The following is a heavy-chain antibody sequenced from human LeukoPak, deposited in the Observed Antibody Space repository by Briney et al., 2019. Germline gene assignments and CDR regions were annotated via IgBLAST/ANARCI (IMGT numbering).Heavy chain of an antibody. V-gene: IGHV3-53*01. CDR2: IYSGGGT. CDR3: ARRSPIAATGTRRLED. CDR1: GFTVSSNH. J-gene: IGHJ4*02. D-gene: IGHD6-13*01. Sequence: PGGSLRLSCAASGFTVSSNHMSWVRQARGKGLEWVSIIYSGGGTYYADSVRGRFTISRDNSKNTLYLQMNSLRAEDTAVYYCARRSPIAATGTRRLEDWGQGTLVTVSS.